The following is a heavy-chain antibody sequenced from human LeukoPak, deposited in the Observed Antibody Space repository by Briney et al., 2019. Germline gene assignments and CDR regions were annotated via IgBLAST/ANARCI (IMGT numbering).Heavy chain of an antibody. J-gene: IGHJ4*02. CDR2: INHSGST. D-gene: IGHD3-16*02. CDR3: ARGGGDYVWGSYRYTQPFDY. CDR1: GGSFSGYY. V-gene: IGHV4-34*01. Sequence: SETLSLTCAVYGGSFSGYYWSWIRQPPGKGLEWIGEINHSGSTNYNPSLKSRVTISVDTSKNQFSLKLSSVTAADTAVYYCARGGGDYVWGSYRYTQPFDYWGQGTLVTVSS.